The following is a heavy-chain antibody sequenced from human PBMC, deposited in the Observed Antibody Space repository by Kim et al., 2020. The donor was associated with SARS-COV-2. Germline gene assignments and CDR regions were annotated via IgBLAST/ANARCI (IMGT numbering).Heavy chain of an antibody. CDR3: ARESYGRYLGY. CDR2: IYYSGST. Sequence: SETLSLTCTVSGGSISSSSYYWGWIRQPPGKGLEWIGSIYYSGSTYYNPSLKSRVTISVDTSKNQFSLKLSSVTAADTAVYYCARESYGRYLGYWGQGTLVTVSS. CDR1: GGSISSSSYY. V-gene: IGHV4-39*07. J-gene: IGHJ4*02. D-gene: IGHD5-18*01.